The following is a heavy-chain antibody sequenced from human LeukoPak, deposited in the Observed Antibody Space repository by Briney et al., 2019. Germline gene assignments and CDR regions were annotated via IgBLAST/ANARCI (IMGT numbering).Heavy chain of an antibody. D-gene: IGHD5-24*01. V-gene: IGHV1-2*02. CDR2: INPNSGGT. J-gene: IGHJ4*02. CDR1: GYTFTGYY. Sequence: GASVKVSCKASGYTFTGYYIQWVRHAPGQGLEWMGWINPNSGGTNYAQTFQGRVTMTRDTSISTASMELSRLRSDDTAVYYCARVEMATSTVDYWGQGTLVIVSS. CDR3: ARVEMATSTVDY.